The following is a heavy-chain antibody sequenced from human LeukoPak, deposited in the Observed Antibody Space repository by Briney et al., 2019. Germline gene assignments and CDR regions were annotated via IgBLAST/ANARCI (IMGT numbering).Heavy chain of an antibody. CDR2: FILFLGIA. CDR3: ARDRAADYYDSSGYEAWFDP. CDR1: GAPFTAYA. Sequence: GSSVKVSCKASGAPFTAYAISGWRRPPGQGLGWWGGFILFLGIANYAQKFQGRVTITADKSTSTAYMELSSLRSEDTAVYYCARDRAADYYDSSGYEAWFDPWGQGTLVTVSS. D-gene: IGHD3-22*01. J-gene: IGHJ5*02. V-gene: IGHV1-69*04.